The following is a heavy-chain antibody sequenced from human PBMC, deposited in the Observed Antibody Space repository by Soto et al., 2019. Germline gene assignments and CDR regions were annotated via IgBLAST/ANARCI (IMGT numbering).Heavy chain of an antibody. Sequence: GGSPRLSCAASGFPFSSSAMRWVRPAPGEGLEWVSAITGGGGGTYYADSVKGRFTISRDNSKNTLYMQMNSLRAEDTAVYYCAKGSGSARPYYFDYWGQGTLVTVS. V-gene: IGHV3-23*01. D-gene: IGHD2-2*01. J-gene: IGHJ4*02. CDR3: AKGSGSARPYYFDY. CDR1: GFPFSSSA. CDR2: ITGGGGGT.